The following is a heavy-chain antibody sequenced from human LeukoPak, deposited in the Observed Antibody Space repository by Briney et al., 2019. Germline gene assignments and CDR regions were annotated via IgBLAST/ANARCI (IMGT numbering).Heavy chain of an antibody. CDR2: IYYSGST. J-gene: IGHJ4*02. D-gene: IGHD6-13*01. Sequence: SQTLSLTCTVSGGSVSRGDYYWGWIRQPPGKGLEWIGSIYYSGSTYYNPSLKSRVTISVDTSKNQFSLKLSSVTAADTAVYYCARVSTSAAAADYWGQGTLVTVSS. CDR3: ARVSTSAAAADY. CDR1: GGSVSRGDYY. V-gene: IGHV4-39*07.